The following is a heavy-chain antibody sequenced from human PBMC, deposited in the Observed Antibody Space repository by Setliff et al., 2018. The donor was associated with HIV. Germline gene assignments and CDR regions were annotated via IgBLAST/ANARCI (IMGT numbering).Heavy chain of an antibody. CDR2: INPTVNT. Sequence: SETLSLTCAVSGGSLSGYYWTWIRQPPGKGLEWIGEINPTVNTNYNPSLKSRVIISVDTSQNEFSLKLHSVTAADTAVYYCARRGRDGVFIMFATGFDPWGQGALVTVSS. V-gene: IGHV4-34*01. CDR3: ARRGRDGVFIMFATGFDP. D-gene: IGHD2-8*01. J-gene: IGHJ5*02. CDR1: GGSLSGYY.